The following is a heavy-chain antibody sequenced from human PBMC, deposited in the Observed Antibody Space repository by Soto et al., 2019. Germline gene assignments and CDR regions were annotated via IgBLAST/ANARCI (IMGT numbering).Heavy chain of an antibody. CDR3: ARDRSSDIVVVPAALVSPGFDY. V-gene: IGHV3-21*01. CDR1: GFTFSSYS. CDR2: ISSSSSYI. Sequence: EVQLVESGGGLVKPGGSLRLSCAASGFTFSSYSMNWVRQAPGKGLEWVSSISSSSSYIYYADSVKGRFTISRDNAKNSLYLQMNSLRAEDTAVYYCARDRSSDIVVVPAALVSPGFDYWGQGTLVTVSS. D-gene: IGHD2-2*01. J-gene: IGHJ4*02.